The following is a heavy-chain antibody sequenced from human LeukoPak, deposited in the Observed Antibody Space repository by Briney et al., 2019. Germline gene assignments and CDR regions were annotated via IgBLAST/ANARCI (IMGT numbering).Heavy chain of an antibody. CDR1: GGSFSGYY. D-gene: IGHD1-26*01. CDR3: ARDIVGASRWFDP. CDR2: INHSGST. Sequence: SETLSLTCAVYGGSFSGYYWTWIRQPPGKGLEWIGEINHSGSTYYNPSLKSRVTISVDTSKNQFSLKLSSVTAADTAVYYCARDIVGASRWFDPWGQGTLVTVSS. V-gene: IGHV4-34*01. J-gene: IGHJ5*02.